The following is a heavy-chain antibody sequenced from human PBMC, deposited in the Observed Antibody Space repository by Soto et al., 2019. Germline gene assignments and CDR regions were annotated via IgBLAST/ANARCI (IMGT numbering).Heavy chain of an antibody. CDR3: ASDRLAAAANWFDP. CDR1: GGSMSQYY. Sequence: SETLSLTCTVSGGSMSQYYWSWIRQPAGNGLEWIGHIYSTGSADYNPSLKGRVTMSVDTSKNQFSLRLSSVAAADTAVYYCASDRLAAAANWFDPWGQGTLVPVSS. J-gene: IGHJ5*02. V-gene: IGHV4-4*07. D-gene: IGHD6-25*01. CDR2: IYSTGSA.